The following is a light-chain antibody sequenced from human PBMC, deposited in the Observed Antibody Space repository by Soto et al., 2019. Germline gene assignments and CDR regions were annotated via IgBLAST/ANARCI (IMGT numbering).Light chain of an antibody. V-gene: IGKV3-20*01. CDR1: QSVSSSY. CDR2: GAS. CDR3: HQYGSLYT. J-gene: IGKJ2*01. Sequence: EIVLTQSPGTLSLSPGERATLSCRASQSVSSSYLAWYQQKPGQAPRLLIYGASSRATGIPDRFSGSVSGTDFTLTITRLEPEDFAVYYCHQYGSLYTFGKGTKLEIK.